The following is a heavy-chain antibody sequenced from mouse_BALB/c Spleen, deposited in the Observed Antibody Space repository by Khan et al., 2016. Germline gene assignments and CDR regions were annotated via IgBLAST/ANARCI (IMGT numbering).Heavy chain of an antibody. D-gene: IGHD2-3*01. V-gene: IGHV5-9-2*01. CDR3: ARHRDCYSY. CDR2: NRGGGSYT. Sequence: EVELVEPGGGLVKPGGSLKLTCAAPGYSISSDGMSWVRQTSETRLLSVATNRGGGSYTSYPDSVKGRFTISRDNAKNNLYLQMSSLRSEDTALYYCARHRDCYSYWGQGTLVTVSA. CDR1: GYSISSDG. J-gene: IGHJ3*01.